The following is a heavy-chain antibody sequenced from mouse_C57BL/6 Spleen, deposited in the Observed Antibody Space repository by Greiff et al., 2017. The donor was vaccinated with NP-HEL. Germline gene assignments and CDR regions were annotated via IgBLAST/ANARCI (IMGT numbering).Heavy chain of an antibody. J-gene: IGHJ3*01. Sequence: QVQLQQPGAELVMPGASVKLSCKASGYTFTSYWMHWVKQRPGQGLEWIGEIDPSDSYTNYNQKFKGKSTLTVDKSSSTAYMQLSSLTSEDSAVYYCARKGAMVTTECAYWGQGTLVTVSA. CDR1: GYTFTSYW. CDR3: ARKGAMVTTECAY. V-gene: IGHV1-69*01. CDR2: IDPSDSYT. D-gene: IGHD2-2*01.